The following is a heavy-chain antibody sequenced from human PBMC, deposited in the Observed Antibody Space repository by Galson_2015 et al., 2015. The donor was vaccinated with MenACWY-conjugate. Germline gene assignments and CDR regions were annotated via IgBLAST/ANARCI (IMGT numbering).Heavy chain of an antibody. Sequence: SLRLSCAASGFTFSSYTMHWVRQAPGKGLEWVAVMSYDGSNKYYADSVKGRFTISRDNSKNTLYLQMDSLKTEDTAVYFCTTDRSWQELLLGLDAFDIWGQGTMVTVSS. CDR3: TTDRSWQELLLGLDAFDI. CDR1: GFTFSSYT. V-gene: IGHV3-30*07. D-gene: IGHD2-15*01. J-gene: IGHJ3*02. CDR2: MSYDGSNK.